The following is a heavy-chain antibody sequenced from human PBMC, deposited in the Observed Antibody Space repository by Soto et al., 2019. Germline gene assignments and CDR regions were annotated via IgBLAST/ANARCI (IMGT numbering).Heavy chain of an antibody. J-gene: IGHJ5*02. CDR2: IYSSGTT. Sequence: SETLSLTCTVSGGSISGYYWTWIRQPAGKGLEWIGRIYSSGTTKYNPSLKSRVTMSLDTSKNQFSLRLSSVTATDTAVYYCARGQRFSDCFDPWCPGTLVTVSS. CDR3: ARGQRFSDCFDP. V-gene: IGHV4-4*07. D-gene: IGHD3-3*01. CDR1: GGSISGYY.